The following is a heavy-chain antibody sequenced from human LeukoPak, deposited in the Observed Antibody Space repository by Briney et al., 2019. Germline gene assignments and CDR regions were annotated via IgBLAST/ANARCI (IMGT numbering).Heavy chain of an antibody. CDR3: ARQTGPSRYFDWLSTGYYYYMDV. CDR2: INHSGST. Sequence: PSETLSLTCAVYGGSFSGYYWSWIRQPPGKGLEWIGEINHSGSTNYNPSLKSRVTISVDTSKNQFSLKLSSVTAADTAVYYCARQTGPSRYFDWLSTGYYYYMDVWGKGTTVTISS. D-gene: IGHD3-9*01. CDR1: GGSFSGYY. V-gene: IGHV4-34*01. J-gene: IGHJ6*03.